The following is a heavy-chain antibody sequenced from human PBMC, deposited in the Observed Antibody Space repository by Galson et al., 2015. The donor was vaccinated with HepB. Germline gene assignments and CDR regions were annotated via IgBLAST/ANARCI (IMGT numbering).Heavy chain of an antibody. CDR3: AKEGAEVGHPKFDS. V-gene: IGHV3-23*01. D-gene: IGHD3/OR15-3a*01. J-gene: IGHJ4*02. Sequence: SLRLSCAASGFTLKNYGMSWVRQAPGKGLEWVSGIHGNGDYTYYVESVKGRFTISRDNSKNTLFLQMNSLRVDDTAIYYCAKEGAEVGHPKFDSWGQGIQVTVSS. CDR1: GFTLKNYG. CDR2: IHGNGDYT.